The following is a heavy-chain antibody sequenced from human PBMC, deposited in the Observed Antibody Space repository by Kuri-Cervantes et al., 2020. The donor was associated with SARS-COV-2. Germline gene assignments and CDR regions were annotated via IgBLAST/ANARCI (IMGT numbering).Heavy chain of an antibody. CDR1: GGSISSSSYY. D-gene: IGHD2-8*01. Sequence: SETLSLTCTVSGGSISSSSYYGGWIRQPPGKGLEWIGSIYYSGSTYYNPSLKSRVTISVDTSKNQFSLKLSSVTAADTAVYYCARDSCTNGVCYRYFDYWGQGTLVTVSS. CDR3: ARDSCTNGVCYRYFDY. J-gene: IGHJ4*02. V-gene: IGHV4-39*02. CDR2: IYYSGST.